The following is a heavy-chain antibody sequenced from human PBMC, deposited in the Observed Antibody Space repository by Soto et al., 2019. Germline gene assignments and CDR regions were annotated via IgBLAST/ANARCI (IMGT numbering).Heavy chain of an antibody. CDR1: GGSIGGDS. CDR2: IYYSGST. D-gene: IGHD3-3*01. J-gene: IGHJ4*02. CDR3: ARGASDYDFWSGYNTIFDY. V-gene: IGHV4-59*01. Sequence: SETLSLTCTVSGGSIGGDSWSWIRQPPGKGLEWIGYIYYSGSTNYNPSLKSRVTISVDTSKNQFSLKLSSVTAADTAVYYCARGASDYDFWSGYNTIFDYWGQGTLVTVSS.